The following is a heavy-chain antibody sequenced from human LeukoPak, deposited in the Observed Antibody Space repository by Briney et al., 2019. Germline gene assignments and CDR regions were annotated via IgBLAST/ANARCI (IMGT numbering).Heavy chain of an antibody. V-gene: IGHV3-15*01. CDR3: TTDLSFRNVEMSFIRENTFDM. J-gene: IGHJ3*02. D-gene: IGHD5-24*01. CDR2: IKDGSGAT. Sequence: PGGSLRLSCAASGFTFSKAWMTWVRQAPGKGLEWVGRIKDGSGATDYAAPVKGRFTISRDDSKNTLYLQMSSLKTEDTAVYYCTTDLSFRNVEMSFIRENTFDMWGQGTMVTVSP. CDR1: GFTFSKAW.